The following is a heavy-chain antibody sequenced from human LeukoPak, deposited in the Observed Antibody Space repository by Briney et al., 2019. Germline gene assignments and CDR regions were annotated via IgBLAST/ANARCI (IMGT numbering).Heavy chain of an antibody. V-gene: IGHV4-59*01. Sequence: SETLSLTCTVSGGSISSYYWSWLRQPPGKGLEWIGYIYYRGSTKYNPSLKSRVTISVDTSKNQFSLKLSSVTAADTAVYYCARSDYYDSSGFFDYWGQGTLVTVSS. CDR3: ARSDYYDSSGFFDY. J-gene: IGHJ4*02. D-gene: IGHD3-22*01. CDR1: GGSISSYY. CDR2: IYYRGST.